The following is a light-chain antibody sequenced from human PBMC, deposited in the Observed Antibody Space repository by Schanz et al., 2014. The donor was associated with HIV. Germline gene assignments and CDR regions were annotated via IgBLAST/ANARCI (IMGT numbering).Light chain of an antibody. CDR2: NSY. CDR1: SSNIGSNT. V-gene: IGLV1-44*01. CDR3: AAWDDSLNGWV. Sequence: QSVLTQPPSASGTPGQRVTLSCSGSSSNIGSNTINWYQHLPGTAPKLIMYNSYHRPSGVPDRFSGSSSGTSASLAISGLQSEDEADYYCAAWDDSLNGWVFGGGTKLTVL. J-gene: IGLJ3*02.